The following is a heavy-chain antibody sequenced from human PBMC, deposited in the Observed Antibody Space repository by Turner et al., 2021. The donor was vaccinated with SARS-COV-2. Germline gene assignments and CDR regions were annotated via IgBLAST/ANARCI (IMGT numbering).Heavy chain of an antibody. Sequence: EVQLVETGGDVVQPGGSLRLSCAASGFTLSSHWMSWVPQAAGDGLDCVANIKQEESEKGYFDSSKDRFTNSRDNAKNSLYLQMTSLCVEATAVYYCAGSCGWLLDLWGQGTLVTVSS. J-gene: IGHJ1*01. D-gene: IGHD6-19*01. CDR3: AGSCGWLLDL. CDR2: IKQEESEK. V-gene: IGHV3-7*03. CDR1: GFTLSSHW.